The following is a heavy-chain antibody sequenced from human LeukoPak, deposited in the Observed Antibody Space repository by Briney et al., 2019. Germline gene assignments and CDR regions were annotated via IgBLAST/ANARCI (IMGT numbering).Heavy chain of an antibody. V-gene: IGHV4-59*01. CDR1: GDSITSYY. CDR2: IYYSGST. D-gene: IGHD3-10*01. CDR3: ARGGRGPFDP. Sequence: SETLSLTCTVSGDSITSYYWSWIRQPPGKGLEWIGCIYYSGSTNYNPSLKSRVTISIDTSKNQFSLKLSSVTAADTAVYYCARGGRGPFDPWGQGTLVTVSS. J-gene: IGHJ5*02.